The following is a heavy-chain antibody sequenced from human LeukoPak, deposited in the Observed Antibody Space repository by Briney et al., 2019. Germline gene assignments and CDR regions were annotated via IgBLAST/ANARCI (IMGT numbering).Heavy chain of an antibody. J-gene: IGHJ6*03. D-gene: IGHD3-22*01. V-gene: IGHV4-4*07. CDR2: IYGSGIT. CDR1: GGSIISNY. Sequence: PSETLSLTCTVSGGSIISNYWSWIRQSAGTGLEWIGRIYGSGITDYNPSLKSRVTMSLDTSSKQFSLRLTSVTAADTAVYYCARLKFYDSTGYSPGYYMDDWGKGTTVSVFS. CDR3: ARLKFYDSTGYSPGYYMDD.